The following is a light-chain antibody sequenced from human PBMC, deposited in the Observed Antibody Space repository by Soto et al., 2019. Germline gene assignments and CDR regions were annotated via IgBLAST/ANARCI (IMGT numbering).Light chain of an antibody. V-gene: IGLV2-14*03. Sequence: LTQPASVTGSPGQPITIFCTGTSSDIGGYNYVSWYQHHPGKAPKLMIYDVSNRPSGVSNRFSGSKSGNTASLTISGFQAEDEADYYCSSYTSSSTPYVFGTGTKVTVL. J-gene: IGLJ1*01. CDR1: SSDIGGYNY. CDR2: DVS. CDR3: SSYTSSSTPYV.